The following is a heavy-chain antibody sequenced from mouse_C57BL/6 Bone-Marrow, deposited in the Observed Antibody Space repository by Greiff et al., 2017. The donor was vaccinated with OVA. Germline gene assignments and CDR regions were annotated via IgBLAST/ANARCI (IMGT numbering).Heavy chain of an antibody. D-gene: IGHD1-1*01. V-gene: IGHV5-12*01. CDR1: GFTFSAYY. CDR3: ARQGDYYGSSLNRAMDY. CDR2: ISNGGVST. J-gene: IGHJ4*01. Sequence: EVKLVESGGGLVQPGGSLKLSCAASGFTFSAYYMSWFRPTPETRLEWVAYISNGGVSTYYPDPVQGRFTISRDNAKNTLYLQLSRLKSEDTAMYYSARQGDYYGSSLNRAMDYWGQGTSVTVSS.